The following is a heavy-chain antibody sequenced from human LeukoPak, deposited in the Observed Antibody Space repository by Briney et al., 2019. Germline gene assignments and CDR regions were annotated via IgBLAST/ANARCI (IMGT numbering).Heavy chain of an antibody. V-gene: IGHV1-46*01. CDR2: INPSGGST. CDR3: ARGTTDVY. J-gene: IGHJ4*02. Sequence: ASVTVSFKASGYTFTIYYIDWVRQAPGQGLEWMGVINPSGGSTRYAQKFQGRVTMTGDPSTRTVYMELSSLTSDDTAVYYCARGTTDVYWGQGTPVTVSS. CDR1: GYTFTIYY. D-gene: IGHD1-1*01.